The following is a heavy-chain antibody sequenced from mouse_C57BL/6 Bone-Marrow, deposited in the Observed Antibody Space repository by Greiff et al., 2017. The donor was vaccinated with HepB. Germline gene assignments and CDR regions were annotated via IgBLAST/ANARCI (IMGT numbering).Heavy chain of an antibody. J-gene: IGHJ4*01. Sequence: EVQLQQSGPVLVKPGPSVKISCKASGFTFTDYYIHWVKQSHGKSLEWIGLVYPYNGGTSYNQKFKGKATLTVDTSSSTAYLEINSLTSEDSAVYYCATGCYRGYAMDNWGQGNSVTVTS. CDR1: GFTFTDYY. CDR2: VYPYNGGT. V-gene: IGHV1-36*01. CDR3: ATGCYRGYAMDN.